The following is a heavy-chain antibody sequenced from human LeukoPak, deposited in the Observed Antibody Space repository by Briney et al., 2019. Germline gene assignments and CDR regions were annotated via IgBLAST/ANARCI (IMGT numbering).Heavy chain of an antibody. V-gene: IGHV3-33*01. J-gene: IGHJ6*02. D-gene: IGHD3-10*01. CDR3: ARAGRGWFGSMDV. CDR1: GFTFSSNG. Sequence: GTSLRLSCAASGFTFSSNGMHWVRQAPGKRLEWVAVVSFDGSNKYFEDSVKGRFSISRDNSRNTLYLQMNSLRAEDTAVYYCARAGRGWFGSMDVWGQGTTVTVSS. CDR2: VSFDGSNK.